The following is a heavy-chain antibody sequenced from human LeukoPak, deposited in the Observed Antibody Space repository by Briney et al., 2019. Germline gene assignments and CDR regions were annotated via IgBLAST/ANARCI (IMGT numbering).Heavy chain of an antibody. D-gene: IGHD6-19*01. Sequence: GRSLRLSCAASGFTFDDYAMHWVRQAPGKGLEWVSGISWNSGSIGYADSVKGRFTISRDNAKNSLYLQMNSLRAEDTAVYYCAKDRHLGIAVAAYGMDVWGQGTTVTVSS. V-gene: IGHV3-9*01. CDR3: AKDRHLGIAVAAYGMDV. J-gene: IGHJ6*02. CDR1: GFTFDDYA. CDR2: ISWNSGSI.